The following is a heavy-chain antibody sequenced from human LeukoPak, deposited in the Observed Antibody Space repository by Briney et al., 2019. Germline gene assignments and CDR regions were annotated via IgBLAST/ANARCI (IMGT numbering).Heavy chain of an antibody. CDR1: GGSISSYY. V-gene: IGHV4-59*01. D-gene: IGHD6-13*01. CDR3: ARTTGYSSTWELDS. Sequence: NPSETLSLTCTVSGGSISSYYWSWIRQPPGKGLEWIGYIYYSGRTNYNPSLKSRVTISVDTSKSQFSLRLTSVTAADTAIYYCARTTGYSSTWELDSWGQGTLVTVSS. CDR2: IYYSGRT. J-gene: IGHJ4*02.